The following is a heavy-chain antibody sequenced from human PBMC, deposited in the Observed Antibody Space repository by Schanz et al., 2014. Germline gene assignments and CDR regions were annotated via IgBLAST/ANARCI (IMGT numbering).Heavy chain of an antibody. D-gene: IGHD1-20*01. J-gene: IGHJ6*02. CDR2: ISSTSSYI. Sequence: VQLVESGGGVVQPGRSLRLSCAASGFIFSAYTMNWVRQAPGKGLEWVSSISSTSSYIFYADSVKGRFTISRDNAKNSLYLQMNSLRAEDTAVYYCARRITGTHHNPYYHGMDVWGQGTTVTVSS. CDR1: GFIFSAYT. V-gene: IGHV3-21*04. CDR3: ARRITGTHHNPYYHGMDV.